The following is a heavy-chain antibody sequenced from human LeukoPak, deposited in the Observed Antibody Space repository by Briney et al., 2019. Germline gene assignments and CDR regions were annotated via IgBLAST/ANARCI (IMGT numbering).Heavy chain of an antibody. CDR2: INHNGNVN. CDR1: GFSFSSYC. D-gene: IGHD1-26*01. Sequence: PGGSVRLSCAASGFSFSSYCMNWARQAPGKGLEWVASINHNGNVNYYVDSVKGRFTISRDNAKNSLYLQMSNLRAEDTAVYFCARVGGLDVWGQGATVTVSS. CDR3: ARVGGLDV. J-gene: IGHJ6*02. V-gene: IGHV3-7*03.